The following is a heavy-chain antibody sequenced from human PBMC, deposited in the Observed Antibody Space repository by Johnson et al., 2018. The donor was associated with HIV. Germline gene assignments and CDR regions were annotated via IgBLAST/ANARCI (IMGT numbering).Heavy chain of an antibody. CDR3: AKGPWDLPHAFDI. D-gene: IGHD1-26*01. Sequence: VQLVESGGGLVQPGGSLRLSCAASGFTVSSNYMSWVRQAPGKGLEWVSALGGSGVTNYADSVKGRFIISRDSSKNTLYLQMNSLKVEDTAIYYCAKGPWDLPHAFDIWGQGAMVTVS. CDR2: LGGSGVT. CDR1: GFTVSSNY. V-gene: IGHV3-66*01. J-gene: IGHJ3*02.